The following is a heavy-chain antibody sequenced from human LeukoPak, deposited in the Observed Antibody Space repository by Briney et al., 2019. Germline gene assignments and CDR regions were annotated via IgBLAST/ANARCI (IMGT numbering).Heavy chain of an antibody. CDR1: GFTVTSNY. V-gene: IGHV3-66*01. J-gene: IGHJ5*02. D-gene: IGHD3-10*02. Sequence: GGSLRLSCAASGFTVTSNYMSWVCQAPGKGLEWVSIIYSGGGAYYADSVKGRFTISRDNSRNTLFLQMNSLRAEDTAMYYCARVFPPNWFDPWGQGTLVTVSS. CDR3: ARVFPPNWFDP. CDR2: IYSGGGA.